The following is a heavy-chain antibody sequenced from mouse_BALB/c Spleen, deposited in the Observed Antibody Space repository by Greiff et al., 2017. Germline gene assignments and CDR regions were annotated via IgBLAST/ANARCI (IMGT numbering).Heavy chain of an antibody. J-gene: IGHJ1*01. V-gene: IGHV5-17*02. D-gene: IGHD2-4*01. Sequence: EVKLQESGGGLVQPGGSRKLSCAASGFTFSSFGMHWVRQAPEKGLEWVAYISSGSSTIYYADTVKGRFTISRDNPKNTLFLQMTSLRSEDTAMYYCARITTWYFDVWGAGTTVTVSS. CDR2: ISSGSSTI. CDR3: ARITTWYFDV. CDR1: GFTFSSFG.